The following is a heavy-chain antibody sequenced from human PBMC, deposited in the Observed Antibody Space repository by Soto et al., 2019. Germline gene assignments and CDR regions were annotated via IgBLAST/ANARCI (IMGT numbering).Heavy chain of an antibody. CDR3: VKDLRYSYGPDDAFDI. V-gene: IGHV3-64D*08. J-gene: IGHJ3*02. D-gene: IGHD5-18*01. CDR2: ISSNGGST. CDR1: GSTFSSYA. Sequence: PGGSLRLSCSASGSTFSSYAMHWVRQAPGKGLEYVSAISSNGGSTYYADSVKGRFTISRDNSKNTLYLQMSSLRAEDTAVYYCVKDLRYSYGPDDAFDIWGQGTMVTVSS.